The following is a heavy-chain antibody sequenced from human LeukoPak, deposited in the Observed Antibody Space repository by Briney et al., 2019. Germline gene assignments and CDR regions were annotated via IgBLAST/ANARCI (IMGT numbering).Heavy chain of an antibody. D-gene: IGHD3-10*01. CDR2: ISAYNGNT. CDR3: ARDSGFDYYYYMDV. CDR1: GYTFTSYG. Sequence: GASVKVSCKASGYTFTSYGISWVRQAPGQGLEWMGWISAYNGNTNYAQKLQGRVTMTTDTSTSTAYMELRSLRSDDTAVYYCARDSGFDYYYYMDVWGKGTTVTVSS. J-gene: IGHJ6*03. V-gene: IGHV1-18*01.